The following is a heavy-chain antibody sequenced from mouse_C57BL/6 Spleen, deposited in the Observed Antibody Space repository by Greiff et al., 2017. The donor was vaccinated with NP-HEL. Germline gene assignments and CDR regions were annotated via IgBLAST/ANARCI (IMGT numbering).Heavy chain of an antibody. CDR2: INPNNGGT. V-gene: IGHV1-26*01. CDR3: ARGDGSSYGAY. CDR1: GYTFTDYY. J-gene: IGHJ3*01. D-gene: IGHD1-1*01. Sequence: VQLQQSGPELVKPGASVKISCKASGYTFTDYYMNWVKQSHGKSLEWIRDINPNNGGTSYNQKFKGKATLTVDKSSSTAYMELRSLTSEDSAVYYCARGDGSSYGAYWGQGTLVTVSA.